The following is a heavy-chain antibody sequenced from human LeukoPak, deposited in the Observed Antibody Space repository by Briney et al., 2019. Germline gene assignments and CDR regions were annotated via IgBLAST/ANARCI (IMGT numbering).Heavy chain of an antibody. CDR3: ARSLSRAGIDY. CDR2: IYQSGST. Sequence: SETLSLTCAVSGYSISTGRYWGWIRQPPGKGLEWIGSIYQSGSTYYNPSLKSRVTISVDTSKNQFSLNLRSVTAADTAVYYCARSLSRAGIDYWGQGTLVTVSS. CDR1: GYSISTGRY. J-gene: IGHJ4*02. V-gene: IGHV4-38-2*01. D-gene: IGHD2-2*01.